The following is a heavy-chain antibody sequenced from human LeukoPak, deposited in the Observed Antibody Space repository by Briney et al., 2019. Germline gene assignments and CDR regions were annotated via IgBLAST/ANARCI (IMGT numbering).Heavy chain of an antibody. Sequence: GASVKVPCKASGYTFTSYDINWVRQATGQGLEWMGWMNPNSGNTGYAQKFQGRVTTSRNTSISTAYMELSSLRSEDTAVYYCARSATRAVAGTPGEYYYYYGMDVWGQGTTVTVSS. CDR1: GYTFTSYD. D-gene: IGHD6-19*01. V-gene: IGHV1-8*01. CDR2: MNPNSGNT. J-gene: IGHJ6*02. CDR3: ARSATRAVAGTPGEYYYYYGMDV.